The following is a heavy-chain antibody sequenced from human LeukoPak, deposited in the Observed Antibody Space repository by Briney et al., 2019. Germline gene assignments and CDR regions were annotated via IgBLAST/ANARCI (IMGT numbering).Heavy chain of an antibody. D-gene: IGHD3-3*01. CDR1: GFTFSSYW. CDR2: IKPDGSGK. Sequence: PGGSLRLSCAASGFTFSSYWMIWVRQAPGKGLEWVANIKPDGSGKYYVDSVKGRFIISRDNAKNSLNLQMNSLRAEDTAVYYCARDGGRNNDYWGQGTLVTVSS. V-gene: IGHV3-7*01. J-gene: IGHJ4*02. CDR3: ARDGGRNNDY.